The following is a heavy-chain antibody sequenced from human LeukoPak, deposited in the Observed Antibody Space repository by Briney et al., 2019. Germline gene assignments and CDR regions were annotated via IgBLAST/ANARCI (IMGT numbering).Heavy chain of an antibody. J-gene: IGHJ4*02. CDR2: IKQDGSEK. CDR3: ARGPPPGETYYFDY. V-gene: IGHV3-7*01. Sequence: GGSLRLSRAASGFTFSSYWMSWVRQAPGKGLEWVANIKQDGSEKYYVDSVKGRFTISRDNAKNSLYLQMNSLRAEDTAVYYCARGPPPGETYYFDYWGQGTLVTVSS. CDR1: GFTFSSYW.